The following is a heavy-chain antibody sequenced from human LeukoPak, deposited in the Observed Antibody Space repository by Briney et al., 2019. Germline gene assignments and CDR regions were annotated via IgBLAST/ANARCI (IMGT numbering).Heavy chain of an antibody. Sequence: PGESLKISCKGSGYSFATYWIGWVRQTPEKGLEWMGLIYPGDSDTRYSPSFQGQVTISADKSISTAYLQWSSLKASDTAIYYCARQPIYSSVRKYFDSWGQGTLVTVSS. V-gene: IGHV5-51*01. D-gene: IGHD6-19*01. CDR1: GYSFATYW. CDR3: ARQPIYSSVRKYFDS. J-gene: IGHJ4*02. CDR2: IYPGDSDT.